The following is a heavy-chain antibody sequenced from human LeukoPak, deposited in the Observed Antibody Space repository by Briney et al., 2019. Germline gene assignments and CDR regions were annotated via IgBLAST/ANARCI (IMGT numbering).Heavy chain of an antibody. V-gene: IGHV3-73*01. J-gene: IGHJ4*02. CDR3: TRLHYYDSSGYYTDY. Sequence: GGSLRLSCAASGFTFSGSAMHWVRQASGKGLEWVGRIRSKANSYATAYAASVKGRFTISRDDSKNTAYLQMNSLKTEDTAVYYCTRLHYYDSSGYYTDYWGQGTLVTVSS. CDR1: GFTFSGSA. D-gene: IGHD3-22*01. CDR2: IRSKANSYAT.